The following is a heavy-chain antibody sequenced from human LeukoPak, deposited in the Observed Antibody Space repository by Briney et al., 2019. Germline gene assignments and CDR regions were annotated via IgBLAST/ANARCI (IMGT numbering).Heavy chain of an antibody. Sequence: SETLSLTCTVSGGSISSYYWSWIRQPPGKGLEWIGYIYYSGSTNYNPSLKSRVTISVDTSKNQFSLKLSSVTAADTAVYYCARARRITMVRGVSYAFDIWGQGTMVTVSS. CDR3: ARARRITMVRGVSYAFDI. J-gene: IGHJ3*02. CDR2: IYYSGST. CDR1: GGSISSYY. V-gene: IGHV4-59*01. D-gene: IGHD3-10*01.